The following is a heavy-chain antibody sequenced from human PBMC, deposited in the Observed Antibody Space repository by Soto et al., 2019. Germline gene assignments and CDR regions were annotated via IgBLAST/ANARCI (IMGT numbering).Heavy chain of an antibody. CDR3: AKGAEGYVVSSLDS. Sequence: EVQLLESGGGFVQPGGSLRLSCTASGFRFSDFAMTWVRQAPGRGLEWVSAITGTASSTYYADSVKGRFTISRDNSKNTLYLQINSLRGEDTAIYYCAKGAEGYVVSSLDSWRQGTLVTVSS. CDR1: GFRFSDFA. J-gene: IGHJ4*02. CDR2: ITGTASST. V-gene: IGHV3-23*01. D-gene: IGHD5-12*01.